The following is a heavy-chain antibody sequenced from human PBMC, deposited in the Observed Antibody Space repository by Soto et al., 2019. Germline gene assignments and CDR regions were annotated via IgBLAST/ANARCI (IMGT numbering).Heavy chain of an antibody. D-gene: IGHD2-21*01. Sequence: QVQLVQSGAEVKKPGASVKVSCKTSGYTFTSYGISWVRQAPGQGLEWMGWIRAYNGNTNYAQKPQGRVTMTTDTAARTAYMELRSLRSDDTAVYYCARDQSYGGAFDYWGQGTLVTVSS. J-gene: IGHJ4*02. CDR2: IRAYNGNT. CDR3: ARDQSYGGAFDY. V-gene: IGHV1-18*01. CDR1: GYTFTSYG.